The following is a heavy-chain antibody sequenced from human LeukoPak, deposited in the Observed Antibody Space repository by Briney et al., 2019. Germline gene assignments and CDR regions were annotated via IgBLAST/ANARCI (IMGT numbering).Heavy chain of an antibody. CDR1: GGTFSSYA. V-gene: IGHV1-69*13. CDR3: ARAFGRSGYEADYYYYMDV. J-gene: IGHJ6*03. D-gene: IGHD3-3*01. Sequence: SVKVSCKASGGTFSSYAISWVRQAPGQGLEWMGGIIPIFGTANYAQKFQGRATITADESTSTAYMELSSLRSEDTAVYYCARAFGRSGYEADYYYYMDVWGKGTTVTVPS. CDR2: IIPIFGTA.